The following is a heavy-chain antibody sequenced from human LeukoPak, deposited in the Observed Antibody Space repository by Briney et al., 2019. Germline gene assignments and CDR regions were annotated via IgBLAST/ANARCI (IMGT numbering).Heavy chain of an antibody. D-gene: IGHD3-22*01. J-gene: IGHJ4*02. V-gene: IGHV3-23*01. Sequence: GGSLRLSCAASGFTFSSYAMSWVRQAPGKGLEWVSGISGSGGSTYYADSVRGRFTISRDNSKNTLYLQMNSLRAEDTAVYYCAKVAEYYYDSSGPYYFDYWGQGTLVAVSS. CDR3: AKVAEYYYDSSGPYYFDY. CDR1: GFTFSSYA. CDR2: ISGSGGST.